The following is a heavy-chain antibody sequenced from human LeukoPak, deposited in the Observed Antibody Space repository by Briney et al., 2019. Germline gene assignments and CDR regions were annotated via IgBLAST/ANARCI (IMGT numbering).Heavy chain of an antibody. V-gene: IGHV4-59*01. CDR1: GGSISSYY. J-gene: IGHJ6*03. Sequence: SETLSLTCTVSGGSISSYYWSWIRQPPGKGLEWIGDIYYSGSTNYNPSLKSRVTISVDTSKNQFSLKLSSVTAADTAVYYCARGVNLYYYYYYMDVWGKGTTVTVSS. CDR2: IYYSGST. D-gene: IGHD1-14*01. CDR3: ARGVNLYYYYYYMDV.